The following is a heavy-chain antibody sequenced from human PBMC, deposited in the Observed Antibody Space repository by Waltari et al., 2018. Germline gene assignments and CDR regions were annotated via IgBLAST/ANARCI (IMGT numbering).Heavy chain of an antibody. Sequence: QLQLQESGPGLVKPSETLSLTCTVSGGSIRSSSYYWGWIRQPPGKGLEWIGSIYYSGSTYYNPSLKSRVTISVDTSKNQFSLKLSSVTAADTAVYYCGALYDYVWGSYRYTPWFDPWGQGTLVTVSS. CDR3: GALYDYVWGSYRYTPWFDP. CDR1: GGSIRSSSYY. CDR2: IYYSGST. J-gene: IGHJ5*02. V-gene: IGHV4-39*01. D-gene: IGHD3-16*02.